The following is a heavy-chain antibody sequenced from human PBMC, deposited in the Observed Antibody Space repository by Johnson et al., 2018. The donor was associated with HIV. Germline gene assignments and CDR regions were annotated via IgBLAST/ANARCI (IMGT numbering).Heavy chain of an antibody. Sequence: VQLVESGGGVVQPGRSLRLSCEASGFTFSSYGMHWVHQAPGNGLEWVSFISSSGSTIYYSDSVKGRFTISRDNAKNSLYLQMDSLRAEDTALYFCAKGDYYDSSGYYFAAVSPFDIWGQGTMVTVSS. V-gene: IGHV3-48*04. D-gene: IGHD3-22*01. CDR3: AKGDYYDSSGYYFAAVSPFDI. CDR1: GFTFSSYG. J-gene: IGHJ3*02. CDR2: ISSSGSTI.